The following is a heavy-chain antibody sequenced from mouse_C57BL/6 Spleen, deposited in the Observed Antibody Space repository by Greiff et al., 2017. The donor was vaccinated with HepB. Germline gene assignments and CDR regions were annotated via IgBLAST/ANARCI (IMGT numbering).Heavy chain of an antibody. Sequence: DVMLVESGGGLVKPGGSLKLSCAASGFTFSSYAMSWVRQTPEKRLEWVATISDGGSYTYYPDNVKGRFTISRDNAKNNLYLQMSHLKSEDTAMYYCAREEAYDYGYYFDYWGQGTTLTVSS. J-gene: IGHJ2*01. CDR1: GFTFSSYA. CDR3: AREEAYDYGYYFDY. V-gene: IGHV5-4*01. D-gene: IGHD2-4*01. CDR2: ISDGGSYT.